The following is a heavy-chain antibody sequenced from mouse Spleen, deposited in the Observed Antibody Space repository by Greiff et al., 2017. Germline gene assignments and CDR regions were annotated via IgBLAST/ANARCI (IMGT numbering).Heavy chain of an antibody. CDR3: ARAGTARSSWFAY. D-gene: IGHD1-2*01. CDR2: IHPNSGST. V-gene: IGHV1-64*01. J-gene: IGHJ3*01. Sequence: QVQLQQSGAELVKPGASVKLSCKASGYTFTSYWMHWVKQRPGQGLEWIGMIHPNSGSTNYNEKFKSKATLTVDKSSSTAYMQLSSLTSEDSAVYYCARAGTARSSWFAYWGQGTLVTVSA. CDR1: GYTFTSYW.